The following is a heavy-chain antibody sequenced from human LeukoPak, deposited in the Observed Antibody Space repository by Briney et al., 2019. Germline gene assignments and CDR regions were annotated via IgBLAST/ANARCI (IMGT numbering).Heavy chain of an antibody. CDR2: IKQDGSEK. D-gene: IGHD6-13*01. CDR1: GFSVSGYW. CDR3: AREWQGGIAAAGTRIEGDY. V-gene: IGHV3-7*01. Sequence: PGGSLRLSCAVSGFSVSGYWMTWVRQAPGKGLERVANIKQDGSEKNYVDSVKGRFTISGDNAENSLFLQINSLRVEDTAVYYCAREWQGGIAAAGTRIEGDYWGQGTLVAVSS. J-gene: IGHJ4*02.